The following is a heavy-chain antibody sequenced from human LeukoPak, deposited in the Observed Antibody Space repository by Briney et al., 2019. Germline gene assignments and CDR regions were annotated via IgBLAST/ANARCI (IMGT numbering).Heavy chain of an antibody. CDR2: IYTSGST. Sequence: SETLSLTCTVSGGSISSYYWSWIRQPAGKGLEWIGRIYTSGSTNYNPSLKSRVTVSVDTSKNQFSLKLSSVTAADTAVYYCAREDSYYYYYYMDVWGKGTTVTVSS. CDR3: AREDSYYYYYYMDV. J-gene: IGHJ6*03. CDR1: GGSISSYY. V-gene: IGHV4-4*07.